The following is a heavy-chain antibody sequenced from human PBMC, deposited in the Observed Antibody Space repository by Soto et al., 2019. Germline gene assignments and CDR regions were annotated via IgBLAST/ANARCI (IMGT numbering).Heavy chain of an antibody. Sequence: QITLKESGPTLVKPTQTLTLTCTFSGFSLSTSGVGVGWIRQPPGKALEWLALIYWDDEKRYSPSLKSRLTITKDTSKNQVVLTMTNVDPADTATYYCAHRPPHYHILTGYYGVVYFDCWGQGTLVTVSS. CDR2: IYWDDEK. CDR3: AHRPPHYHILTGYYGVVYFDC. J-gene: IGHJ4*02. CDR1: GFSLSTSGVG. V-gene: IGHV2-5*02. D-gene: IGHD3-9*01.